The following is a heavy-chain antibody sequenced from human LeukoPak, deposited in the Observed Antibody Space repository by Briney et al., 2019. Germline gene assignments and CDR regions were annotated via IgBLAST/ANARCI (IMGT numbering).Heavy chain of an antibody. V-gene: IGHV3-7*01. CDR1: GFTFRIHW. CDR2: IKPEGSDT. J-gene: IGHJ3*01. CDR3: ARDPGGSNWGAFDV. D-gene: IGHD3-16*01. Sequence: PGGSVRLSCAASGFTFRIHWMTWVRQAPGKGLEWRANIKPEGSDTYYVNSVKVRRSISRDNSKNSLYLQMNSLRAEDTAVYYCARDPGGSNWGAFDVWGQGTMVTVSS.